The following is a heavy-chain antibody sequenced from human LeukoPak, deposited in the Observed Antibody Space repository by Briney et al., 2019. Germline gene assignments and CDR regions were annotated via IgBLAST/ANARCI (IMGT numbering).Heavy chain of an antibody. D-gene: IGHD2-21*02. CDR2: VDAGATST. CDR1: GFPVNKYE. J-gene: IGHJ4*02. CDR3: VRGRLLRCTKYFDS. V-gene: IGHV3-48*03. Sequence: PPGGSLRLSCAASGFPVNKYEIHWVRQAPGKGLEWISYVDAGATSTNYADSVWGRFTLSRGNAQNSVHLQMNSLRDEDTAVYYCVRGRLLRCTKYFDSWGQGALVTVSS.